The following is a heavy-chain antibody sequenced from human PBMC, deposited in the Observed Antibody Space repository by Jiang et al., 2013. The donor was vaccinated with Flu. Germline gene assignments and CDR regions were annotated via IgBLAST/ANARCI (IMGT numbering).Heavy chain of an antibody. V-gene: IGHV3-7*05. Sequence: VQLVESGGGLVQPGGSLRLSCAISGSAFRNYWMAWVRQSPGKGLEWVANIKQDGTDRFYVDSVRGRFTISRDNAEYSLFLQMNSVRAEDTAVYYCATIASGDTPYFNYWGQGTPVTVSS. CDR3: ATIASGDTPYFNY. CDR2: IKQDGTDR. D-gene: IGHD2-21*02. J-gene: IGHJ4*02. CDR1: GSAFRNYW.